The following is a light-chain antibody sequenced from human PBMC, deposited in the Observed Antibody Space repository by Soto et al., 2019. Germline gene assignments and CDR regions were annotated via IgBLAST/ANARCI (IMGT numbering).Light chain of an antibody. V-gene: IGLV2-8*01. Sequence: QYALTQPPSASGSPGQSVTISCTGNSSDVGGYNYVSWYQQHPGKAPNLMIYEVTKRPSGVPDRFSGSKSDNTASLTVSGLQAEDEADYYCSSYGGGNNLLFGGGTKLTVL. CDR2: EVT. CDR3: SSYGGGNNLL. J-gene: IGLJ2*01. CDR1: SSDVGGYNY.